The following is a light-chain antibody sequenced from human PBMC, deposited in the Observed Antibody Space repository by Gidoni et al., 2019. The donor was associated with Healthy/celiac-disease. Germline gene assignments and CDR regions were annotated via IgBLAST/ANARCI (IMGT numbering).Light chain of an antibody. CDR2: GKN. J-gene: IGLJ2*01. Sequence: SSELTQDPAVSVALGQTVRITCQGDSLRSYYASWYQQKPGQAPVLVIYGKNNRPSGIPDRFSGSSSGNTASLTITGAQAEDEADYYCNSRDSSVNHRVVFGGGTKLTVL. V-gene: IGLV3-19*01. CDR3: NSRDSSVNHRVV. CDR1: SLRSYY.